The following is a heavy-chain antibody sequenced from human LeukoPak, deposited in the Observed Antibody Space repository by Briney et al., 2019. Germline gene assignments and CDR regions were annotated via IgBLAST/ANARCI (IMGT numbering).Heavy chain of an antibody. CDR3: SRDFDYDDGGAYPDY. D-gene: IGHD3-22*01. CDR2: ITSDGKRT. Sequence: GGSLRLSCAASGFPFSNYWIHWVRQAPGKGLVWVARITSDGKRTRYADSVKGRFTISRDNAKNTLQLQMTSLRVDDTAVYYCSRDFDYDDGGAYPDYWGQGTLVTVSS. CDR1: GFPFSNYW. V-gene: IGHV3-74*01. J-gene: IGHJ4*02.